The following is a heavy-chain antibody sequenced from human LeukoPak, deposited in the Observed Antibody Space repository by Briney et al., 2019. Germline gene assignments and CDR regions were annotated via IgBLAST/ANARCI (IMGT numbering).Heavy chain of an antibody. V-gene: IGHV4-30-4*01. CDR1: GGSISSSSYY. J-gene: IGHJ5*02. CDR3: ARDRLKASSSWNTNWFDP. Sequence: PSETLSLTCTVSGGSISSSSYYWSWIRQPPGKGLEWIGYIYYSGSTYYNPSLKSRVTISVDTSKNQFSLKLSSVTAADTAVYYCARDRLKASSSWNTNWFDPWGQGTLVTVSS. D-gene: IGHD6-13*01. CDR2: IYYSGST.